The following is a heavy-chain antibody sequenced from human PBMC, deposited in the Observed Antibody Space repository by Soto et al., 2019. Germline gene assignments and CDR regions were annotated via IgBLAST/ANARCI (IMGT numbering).Heavy chain of an antibody. V-gene: IGHV4-59*08. CDR3: ARHDYGDYGLYY. CDR2: IYYSGST. CDR1: GGSISSYY. J-gene: IGHJ4*02. Sequence: SETLSLTCTVSGGSISSYYWSWIRQPPGKGLEWIGYIYYSGSTNYNPSLKSRVTISVDTSKNQFSLKLSSVTAADTAVYYCARHDYGDYGLYYWGQGTLVTVSS. D-gene: IGHD4-17*01.